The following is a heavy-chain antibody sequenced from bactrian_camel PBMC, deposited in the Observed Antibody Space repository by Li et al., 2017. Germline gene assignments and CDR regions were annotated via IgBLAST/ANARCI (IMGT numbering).Heavy chain of an antibody. Sequence: HVQLVESGGGSVQAGGSLRLSCVASGYDPRNFCMGWFRGDDREGLAGLDSDGLAIYANKVKGRFTISKDNAQNTLYLQMNSLKPDDTAIYYCTAHPYRIHCSSSGFRYWGKGTQVTVS. V-gene: IGHV3S53*01. J-gene: IGHJ4*01. CDR3: TAHPYRIHCSSSGFRY. CDR2: LDSDGLA. D-gene: IGHD3*01. CDR1: GYDPRNFC.